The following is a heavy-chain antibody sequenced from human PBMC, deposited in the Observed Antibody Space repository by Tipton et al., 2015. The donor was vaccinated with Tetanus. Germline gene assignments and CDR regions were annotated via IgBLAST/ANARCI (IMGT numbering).Heavy chain of an antibody. V-gene: IGHV3-53*01. D-gene: IGHD6-19*01. CDR3: ARAPFDFSDYFDL. CDR1: GFTVTSTY. CDR2: IYSGSTT. J-gene: IGHJ4*02. Sequence: PRLSCAASGFTVTSTYMAWVRQTPGKGLEWVSSIYSGSTTYYRDSVRGRFTISRDSSKNSFHLQLNNLRDEDTAIYFCARAPFDFSDYFDLWGQGTPVTVSS.